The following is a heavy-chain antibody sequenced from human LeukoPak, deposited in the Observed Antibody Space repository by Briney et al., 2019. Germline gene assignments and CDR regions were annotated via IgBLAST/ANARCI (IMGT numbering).Heavy chain of an antibody. J-gene: IGHJ3*02. CDR1: GSTVSSHY. D-gene: IGHD3-10*01. CDR2: LFSGGTT. V-gene: IGHV3-66*01. CDR3: ATGSGSYRDAFDI. Sequence: GGSLRLSCAASGSTVSSHYLTWVRQAPGKGLEWVSVLFSGGTTYYADSVKGRFTISRDNSKNTVYLQMNRMRADDTAVYYCATGSGSYRDAFDIWGQGTMVTVSS.